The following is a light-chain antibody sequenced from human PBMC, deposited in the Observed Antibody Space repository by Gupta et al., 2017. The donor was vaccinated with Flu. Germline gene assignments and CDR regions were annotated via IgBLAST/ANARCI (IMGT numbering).Light chain of an antibody. V-gene: IGKV3-15*01. CDR1: QSVSSN. Sequence: DIVMTPSPATLSVSPWERATLSCRARQSVSSNLAWYQQKPGQAPRLLIYGASTRATGIPARFSGSGSGTEFTLTISSLQSEDFAVYYCQQYNNWPLFTFGPGTKVDIK. CDR3: QQYNNWPLFT. J-gene: IGKJ3*01. CDR2: GAS.